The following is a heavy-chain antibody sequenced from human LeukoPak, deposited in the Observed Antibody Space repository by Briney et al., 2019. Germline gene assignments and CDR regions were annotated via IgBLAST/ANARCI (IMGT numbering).Heavy chain of an antibody. V-gene: IGHV4-59*12. CDR3: ARNRISRGYDYVWGSYRLHFFFDY. D-gene: IGHD3-16*02. Sequence: SETLSLTCTVSGGSISSYYWSWIRRPPGKGLEWIGYIYYSGSTNYNPSLKSRVTISVDTSKNQFSLKLSSVTAADTAVYYCARNRISRGYDYVWGSYRLHFFFDYWGQGTLVTVSS. CDR1: GGSISSYY. J-gene: IGHJ4*02. CDR2: IYYSGST.